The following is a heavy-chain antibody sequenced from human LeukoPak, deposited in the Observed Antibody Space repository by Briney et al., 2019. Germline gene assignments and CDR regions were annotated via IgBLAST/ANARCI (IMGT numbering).Heavy chain of an antibody. V-gene: IGHV1-46*01. D-gene: IGHD1-26*01. J-gene: IGHJ4*02. CDR2: INPSGGST. CDR1: GYTFANYY. Sequence: ASVKVSCKASGYTFANYYMHWVRQAPGQGLEWMGIINPSGGSTSYAQKFQGRVTMTRDTSTSTVYMELSSLRSEDTAVYFCARVSGSSLDYWGQGTLVTVSS. CDR3: ARVSGSSLDY.